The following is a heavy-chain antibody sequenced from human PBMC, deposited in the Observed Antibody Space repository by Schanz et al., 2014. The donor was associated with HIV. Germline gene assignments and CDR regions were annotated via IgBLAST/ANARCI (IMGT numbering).Heavy chain of an antibody. CDR3: AKGYGDYYWYFDL. CDR2: ISGSGGKT. D-gene: IGHD4-17*01. J-gene: IGHJ2*01. V-gene: IGHV3-23*04. Sequence: VQLVESGGGVVQPGRSLRLSCTASGLTFSSSIMHWVRQAPGKGLEWASAISGSGGKTYYADSVKGRFTISRDNSRNTLYLQMNTLRAEDTAVYYCAKGYGDYYWYFDLWGRGTLVTVSS. CDR1: GLTFSSSI.